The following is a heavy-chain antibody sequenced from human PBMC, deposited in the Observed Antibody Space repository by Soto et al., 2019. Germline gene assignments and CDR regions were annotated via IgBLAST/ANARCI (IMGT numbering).Heavy chain of an antibody. CDR1: CGSLTKYC. V-gene: IGHV4-4*07. D-gene: IGHD3-3*01. J-gene: IGHJ4*02. CDR2: ISTSGNV. Sequence: SETLSRTCTVSCGSLTKYCWSWIRQPSWEGLEWVVRISTSGNVVSRASLRSRLTMSVDTSKNQFSLRLTSVTAADTAVYYCARDNNAFWRLYPLAFEYWGQGAMVTLSS. CDR3: ARDNNAFWRLYPLAFEY.